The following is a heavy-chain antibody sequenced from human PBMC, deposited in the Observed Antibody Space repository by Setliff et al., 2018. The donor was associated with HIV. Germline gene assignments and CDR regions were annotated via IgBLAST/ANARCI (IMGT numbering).Heavy chain of an antibody. V-gene: IGHV1-18*01. CDR2: ISAYNGNT. Sequence: GASVKVSCKASGYTFTSSGISWVRQAPGQGLEWMGWISAYNGNTNYAQKLQGRVNMTTDTSTSTAYMELRSLRSEDTVVYYCARRARESTALHSDWNDVLFFDYWGQGTLVTVSS. D-gene: IGHD1-1*01. CDR1: GYTFTSSG. CDR3: ARRARESTALHSDWNDVLFFDY. J-gene: IGHJ4*02.